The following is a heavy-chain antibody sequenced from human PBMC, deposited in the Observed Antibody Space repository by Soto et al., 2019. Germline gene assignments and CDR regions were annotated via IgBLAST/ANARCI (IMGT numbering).Heavy chain of an antibody. D-gene: IGHD3-16*01. CDR1: GFTFSSYA. J-gene: IGHJ4*02. CDR2: ISGSGGST. V-gene: IGHV3-23*01. Sequence: PGESLRLSCAASGFTFSSYAMSWVRQAPGKGLEWVSAISGSGGSTYYADSVKGRFTISRDNSKNTLYLQMNSLRAEDTAVYYCAKDLKSGLRLAEVDYWGQGTLVTVSS. CDR3: AKDLKSGLRLAEVDY.